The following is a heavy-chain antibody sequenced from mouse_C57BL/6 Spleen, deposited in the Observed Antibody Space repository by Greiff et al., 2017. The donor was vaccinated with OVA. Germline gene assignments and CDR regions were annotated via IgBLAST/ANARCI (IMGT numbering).Heavy chain of an antibody. D-gene: IGHD1-1*01. Sequence: VQLQQSGAELAKPGASVKLSCKASGYTFTSYWMHWVKQRPGQGLEWIGYINPSSGYTKYNQKFKDKATLTADKSSSTAYMQLSSLTYEDSAVYYCAIDYYGSSYEGWYFDVWGTGTTVTVSS. J-gene: IGHJ1*03. CDR2: INPSSGYT. CDR1: GYTFTSYW. CDR3: AIDYYGSSYEGWYFDV. V-gene: IGHV1-7*01.